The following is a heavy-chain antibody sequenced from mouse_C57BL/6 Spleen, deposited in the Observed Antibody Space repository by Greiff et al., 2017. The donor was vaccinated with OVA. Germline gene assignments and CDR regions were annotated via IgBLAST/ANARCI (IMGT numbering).Heavy chain of an antibody. V-gene: IGHV1-69*01. CDR2: IDPSDSYT. CDR1: GYTFTSYW. J-gene: IGHJ2*01. D-gene: IGHD1-1*01. Sequence: QVQLQQPGAELVMPGASVKLSCKASGYTFTSYWMHWVKQRPGQGLEWIGEIDPSDSYTNYNQKFKGKSTLTVDKSSSTASMQLSSLTSEDSAVYYGARDYGSSYVGNFDYWGQGTTLTVSS. CDR3: ARDYGSSYVGNFDY.